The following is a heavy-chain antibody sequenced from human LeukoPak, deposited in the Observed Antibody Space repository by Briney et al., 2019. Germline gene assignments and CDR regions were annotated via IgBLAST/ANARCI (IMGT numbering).Heavy chain of an antibody. J-gene: IGHJ2*01. V-gene: IGHV3-7*01. CDR2: IKQDGSEK. CDR3: ASEVWYFDL. CDR1: GFTFDDYG. Sequence: GGSLRLSCAASGFTFDDYGMSWVRQAPGKGLEWVANIKQDGSEKYYVDSVKGRFTISRDNAKNSLYLQMSSLRAEDTAVYYCASEVWYFDLWGRGTLVTVSS.